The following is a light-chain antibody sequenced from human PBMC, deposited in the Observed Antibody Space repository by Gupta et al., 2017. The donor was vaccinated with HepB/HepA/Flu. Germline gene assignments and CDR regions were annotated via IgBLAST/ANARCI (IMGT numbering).Light chain of an antibody. CDR3: QAGDSSTVYV. CDR1: KLGDKY. J-gene: IGLJ1*01. CDR2: QDS. Sequence: SYELTQPPSVSVSPGQTASITCSGDKLGDKYACWYQQKPGQSPVLVIYQDSKRPAGIPERFSGSNSGNTATLTIRGTQAMDEADYYCQAGDSSTVYVFGTGTKVTVL. V-gene: IGLV3-1*01.